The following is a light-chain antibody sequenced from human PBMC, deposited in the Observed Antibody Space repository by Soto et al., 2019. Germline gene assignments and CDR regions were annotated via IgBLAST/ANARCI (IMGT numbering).Light chain of an antibody. CDR1: QSISSW. CDR2: DAF. J-gene: IGKJ5*01. Sequence: DIQMTQSPSTLSASVGDRVTITCRASQSISSWLACYQQKPGKVPKLLIYDAFSLESKVPPTFSASGSGTEFTLTISCLQPDDFAHHYYQQYNSYSAITYGHGTRLQIK. V-gene: IGKV1-5*01. CDR3: QQYNSYSAIT.